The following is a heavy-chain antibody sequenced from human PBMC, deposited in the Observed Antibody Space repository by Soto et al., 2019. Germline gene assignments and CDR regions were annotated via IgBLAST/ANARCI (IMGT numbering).Heavy chain of an antibody. CDR2: INHSGST. Sequence: SGTLSLTCAVYGGSFSGYYWSWIRQPPGKGLEWIGEINHSGSTNYNPSLKSRVTISVDTSKNQFSLKLSSVTAADTAVYYCARERKRGYSSGWSRNYYYYYMDVWGKGTTVTVSS. D-gene: IGHD6-19*01. V-gene: IGHV4-34*01. CDR1: GGSFSGYY. J-gene: IGHJ6*03. CDR3: ARERKRGYSSGWSRNYYYYYMDV.